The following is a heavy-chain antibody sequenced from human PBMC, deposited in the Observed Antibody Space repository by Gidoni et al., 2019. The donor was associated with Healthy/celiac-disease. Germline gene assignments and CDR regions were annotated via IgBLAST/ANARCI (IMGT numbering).Heavy chain of an antibody. V-gene: IGHV4-31*03. CDR1: GGSISSGGYY. CDR3: GGGGGGGTMIVVAEFDY. J-gene: IGHJ4*02. D-gene: IGHD3-22*01. Sequence: ESGPGLVKPSQTLSLTCTVSGGSISSGGYYWSWIRQHPGKGLEWIGYIYYSGSTYYNPSLKSRVTISVDTSKNQFSLKLSSGTAADTAVYYGGGGGGGGTMIVVAEFDYWGQGTLVTVSS. CDR2: IYYSGST.